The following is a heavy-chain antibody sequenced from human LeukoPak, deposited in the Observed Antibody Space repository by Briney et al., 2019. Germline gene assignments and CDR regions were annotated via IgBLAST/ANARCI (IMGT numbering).Heavy chain of an antibody. V-gene: IGHV4-34*01. J-gene: IGHJ2*01. CDR1: GASFYDYY. Sequence: SETLSLTCTLYGASFYDYYWTWIRQSPGKGLEWIGEINDSGTTKYSPSLGSRVTISLDTSKNQFSLKLTSVAAADTGVYYCVREGWYFDIWGRGTLVTVSS. CDR3: VREGWYFDI. CDR2: INDSGTT.